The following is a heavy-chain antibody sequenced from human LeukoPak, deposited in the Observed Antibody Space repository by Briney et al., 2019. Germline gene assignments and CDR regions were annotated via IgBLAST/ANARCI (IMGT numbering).Heavy chain of an antibody. D-gene: IGHD1-26*01. V-gene: IGHV3-7*01. CDR3: ARARGRWHLLPLDF. CDR1: GFTFSSYW. Sequence: GGSLRLSCAASGFTFSSYWMTWVRQAPGKGLEWVANVNQDGSEKYYVGSVKGRFTISRDNSNNSLSLQMNSLSAEDTAVYYCARARGRWHLLPLDFWGQGTLVTVSS. J-gene: IGHJ4*02. CDR2: VNQDGSEK.